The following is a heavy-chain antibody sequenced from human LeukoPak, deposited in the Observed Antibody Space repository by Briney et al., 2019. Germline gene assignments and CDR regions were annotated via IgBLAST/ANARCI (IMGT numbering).Heavy chain of an antibody. Sequence: ASVKVSCKASGYTFTGYYMHWVRQAPGQGLEWMGWINPNSGGTNYAQKFQGRVTMTRDTSISTAYMELSRLRSDDTAVYYCARVAGHCSSTSCSQIDYWGQGTLVTVSS. CDR3: ARVAGHCSSTSCSQIDY. CDR1: GYTFTGYY. J-gene: IGHJ4*02. V-gene: IGHV1-2*02. CDR2: INPNSGGT. D-gene: IGHD2-2*01.